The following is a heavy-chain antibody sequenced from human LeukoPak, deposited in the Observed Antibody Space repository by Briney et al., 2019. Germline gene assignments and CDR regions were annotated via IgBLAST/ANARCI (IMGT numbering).Heavy chain of an antibody. J-gene: IGHJ4*02. CDR1: GFTFSSYA. CDR3: ARDRSSWYPFDY. V-gene: IGHV3-30-3*01. Sequence: PGRSLRLPCAASGFTFSSYAMHWVRQAPGKGLEWVAVISYDGSNKYYADSVKGRFTISRDNSKNTLYLQMNSLRAEDTAVYYCARDRSSWYPFDYWGQGTLVTVSS. D-gene: IGHD6-13*01. CDR2: ISYDGSNK.